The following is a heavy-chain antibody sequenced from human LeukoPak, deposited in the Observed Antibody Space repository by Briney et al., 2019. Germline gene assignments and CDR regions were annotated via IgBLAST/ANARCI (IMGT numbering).Heavy chain of an antibody. D-gene: IGHD3-3*01. V-gene: IGHV1-46*01. Sequence: ASVKVSCKASGYTSTSYYMHWVRQAPGQGLEWMGIINPSGGSTSYAQKFQGRVTMTRDTSTSTVYMELSSLRSEDTAVYYCARDQVDIRDGSRYYDFWSGYYGVRYLTGAFDIWGQGTMVTVSS. J-gene: IGHJ3*02. CDR2: INPSGGST. CDR1: GYTSTSYY. CDR3: ARDQVDIRDGSRYYDFWSGYYGVRYLTGAFDI.